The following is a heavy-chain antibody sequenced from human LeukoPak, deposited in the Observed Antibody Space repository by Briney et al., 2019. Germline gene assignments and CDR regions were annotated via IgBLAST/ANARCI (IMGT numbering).Heavy chain of an antibody. CDR2: FDPEDGET. D-gene: IGHD6-6*01. CDR1: GYTLTELS. Sequence: ASVKVSCKVSGYTLTELSMHWVRQAPGKGLEWMGGFDPEDGETIYAQKFQGRVTMTEDTSTDTAYMELSSLRSEDTAVYYCARGFSSSPRREYYFDYWGQGTLVTVSS. V-gene: IGHV1-24*01. CDR3: ARGFSSSPRREYYFDY. J-gene: IGHJ4*02.